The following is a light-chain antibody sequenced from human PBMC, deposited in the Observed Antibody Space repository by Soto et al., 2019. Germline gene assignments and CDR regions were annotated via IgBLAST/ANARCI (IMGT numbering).Light chain of an antibody. CDR3: QQYGSSPLT. CDR2: GAS. J-gene: IGKJ4*01. CDR1: QSVKSSY. V-gene: IGKV3-20*01. Sequence: EIVLTQSPGTLSLSPGERATLSCRASQSVKSSYLAWYQQKPGQPPRLLTYGASTRATGIPDRFIGSGSATDFTLTITRMEPEDFAVFYCQQYGSSPLTFGGGSKVEIK.